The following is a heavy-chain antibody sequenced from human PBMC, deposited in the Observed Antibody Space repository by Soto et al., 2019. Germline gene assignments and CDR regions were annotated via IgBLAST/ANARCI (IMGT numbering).Heavy chain of an antibody. CDR2: IYHRGGT. Sequence: QVQLQESGPGLVKPSETLSFTCNVSGGSISSGGYYWSWIRQLPGKGLEWIGYIYHRGGTYYNPALKMRITISVETSKNQFSLKMTSVTAADTAVYFCARAPGRMMNALRYYYGLDVWGQGTTVTVSS. J-gene: IGHJ6*02. V-gene: IGHV4-31*02. D-gene: IGHD2-8*01. CDR3: ARAPGRMMNALRYYYGLDV. CDR1: GGSISSGGYY.